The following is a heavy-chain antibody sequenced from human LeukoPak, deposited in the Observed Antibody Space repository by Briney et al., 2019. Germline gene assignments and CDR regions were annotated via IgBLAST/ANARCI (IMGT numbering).Heavy chain of an antibody. Sequence: PGRSLRLSCIASGFTFSSYWMSWVRQAPGGGLEWVANIEEDGSEKYYVDSVKGRFTISRDNAKISLYLQMNSLRAEDTAVYFCASQFWWAAVAGTTLDYWGQGTLVTVSS. J-gene: IGHJ4*02. CDR3: ASQFWWAAVAGTTLDY. D-gene: IGHD6-19*01. CDR1: GFTFSSYW. CDR2: IEEDGSEK. V-gene: IGHV3-7*05.